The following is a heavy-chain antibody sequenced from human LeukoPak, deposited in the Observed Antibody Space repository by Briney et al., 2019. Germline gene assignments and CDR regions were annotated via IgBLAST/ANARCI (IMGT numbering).Heavy chain of an antibody. CDR2: IYHSGST. J-gene: IGHJ5*02. V-gene: IGHV4-30-2*01. D-gene: IGHD3-22*01. Sequence: PSQTLSLTCAVSSGSISSGGYSWSWIRQPPGKGLEWIGYIYHSGSTYYNPSLKSRVTISVDRSKNQFSLKLSSVTAADTAVYYCARSSVDNWFDPWGQGTLVTVSS. CDR3: ARSSVDNWFDP. CDR1: SGSISSGGYS.